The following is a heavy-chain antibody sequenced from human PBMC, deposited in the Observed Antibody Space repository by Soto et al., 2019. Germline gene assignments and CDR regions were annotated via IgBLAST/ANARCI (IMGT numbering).Heavy chain of an antibody. CDR1: GGSISSSSYY. CDR2: IYYSGST. V-gene: IGHV4-39*01. Sequence: PSETLSLTCTVSGGSISSSSYYWGWIRQPPGKGLEWIGSIYYSGSTYYNPSLKSRVTISVDTSKNQFSLKLSSVTAADTAVYYCARLGVSSDIVVVPAAMWGYYYYGMDVWGQGTTVTVSS. J-gene: IGHJ6*02. CDR3: ARLGVSSDIVVVPAAMWGYYYYGMDV. D-gene: IGHD2-2*01.